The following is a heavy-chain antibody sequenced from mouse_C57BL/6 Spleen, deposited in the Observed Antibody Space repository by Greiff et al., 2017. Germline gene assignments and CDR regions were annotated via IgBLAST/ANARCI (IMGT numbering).Heavy chain of an antibody. J-gene: IGHJ3*01. D-gene: IGHD2-3*01. CDR1: GFTFSDYG. Sequence: EVKLMESGGGLVQPGGSLTLSCAASGFTFSDYGMAWVRQAPRKGPEWVAFISNLADSIYYADTVTGRFTISRENAKNTLYLEMSSLRSEDTAMYYGASLYDGYYLFAYWGQGTLVTVSA. CDR2: ISNLADSI. V-gene: IGHV5-15*01. CDR3: ASLYDGYYLFAY.